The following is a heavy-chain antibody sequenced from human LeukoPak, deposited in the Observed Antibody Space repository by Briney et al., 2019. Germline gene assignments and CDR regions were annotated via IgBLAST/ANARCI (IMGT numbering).Heavy chain of an antibody. CDR3: GAGDLPFDY. J-gene: IGHJ4*02. CDR2: ISSSSSYI. D-gene: IGHD4-17*01. Sequence: GGSLRLSCAASRSTFSSYSLNWVCQARGKGLEWVSSISSSSSYIYYADSVKGRFTISRDNAKNSLYLQMNSLRAEDTAVYYCGAGDLPFDYWGQGSLVTVSS. CDR1: RSTFSSYS. V-gene: IGHV3-21*01.